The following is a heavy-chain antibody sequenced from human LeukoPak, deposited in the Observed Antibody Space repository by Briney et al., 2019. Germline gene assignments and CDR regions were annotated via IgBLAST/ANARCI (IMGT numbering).Heavy chain of an antibody. J-gene: IGHJ4*02. CDR3: AAAVAGKLDY. Sequence: KSSETLSLTCAVSGYSISSGYYWGWIRQPPGKGLEWIGSIYHSGSTYYNPSLKSRVTISVDTSKNQFSLKLSSVTAADTAVYYCAAAVAGKLDYRGQGTLVTVSS. CDR2: IYHSGST. CDR1: GYSISSGYY. D-gene: IGHD6-19*01. V-gene: IGHV4-38-2*01.